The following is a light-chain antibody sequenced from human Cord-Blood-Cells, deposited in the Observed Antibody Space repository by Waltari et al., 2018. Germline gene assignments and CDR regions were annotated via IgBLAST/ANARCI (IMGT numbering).Light chain of an antibody. V-gene: IGLV6-57*01. CDR1: SGSLASNY. J-gene: IGLJ3*02. CDR2: EDN. Sequence: FMLTHPHSVSESPGKTVTISCPRSSGSLASNYVQWYQQRPGISPTTVIYEDNQRPSGVPDRFSGSIDSSSNSASLTISGLKTEDEADDYCQSYDSSNQVFGGGTKLTVL. CDR3: QSYDSSNQV.